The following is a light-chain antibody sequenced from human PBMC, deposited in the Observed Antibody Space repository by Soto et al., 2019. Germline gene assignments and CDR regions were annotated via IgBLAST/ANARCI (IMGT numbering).Light chain of an antibody. CDR3: QNYNSAPLT. CDR2: AAS. J-gene: IGKJ4*01. Sequence: DIQMTQSPSSLSASVGDRVTITCRASQDISNYLASYQQKPGKVPKLLIHAASTLQSGVPSRFSGSGIGTDFTLTVSSLQPEDVASYYCQNYNSAPLTFGGGTKVEIK. V-gene: IGKV1-27*01. CDR1: QDISNY.